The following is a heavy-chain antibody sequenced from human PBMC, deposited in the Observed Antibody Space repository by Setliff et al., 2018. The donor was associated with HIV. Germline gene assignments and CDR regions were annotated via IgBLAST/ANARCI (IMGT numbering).Heavy chain of an antibody. D-gene: IGHD2-8*01. J-gene: IGHJ3*02. CDR1: GYSISSGYY. CDR3: ARVEDLMGADI. CDR2: IYHSGST. Sequence: SSETLSLTCAVSGYSISSGYYWGWIRQPPGKGLEWIGSIYHSGSTYYNPSLKSRVTISVDTSKNQFSLKLSSVTAADTAVYYWARVEDLMGADIWGQGTMVTVSS. V-gene: IGHV4-38-2*01.